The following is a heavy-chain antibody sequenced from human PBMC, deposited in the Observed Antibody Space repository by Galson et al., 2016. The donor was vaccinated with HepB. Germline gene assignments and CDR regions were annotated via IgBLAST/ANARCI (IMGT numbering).Heavy chain of an antibody. V-gene: IGHV4-31*03. CDR1: GGSIRSPNYY. Sequence: SLTCTVSGGSIRSPNYYWTWLRQHPGKGLEWIGYIVYRGDTYYNPSLRSRVSISMDTSKNRFSLQLKFVTAADAAVYYCARTTGDCGGDCSWFDPWGQGTLVTVSS. J-gene: IGHJ5*02. CDR3: ARTTGDCGGDCSWFDP. D-gene: IGHD2-21*02. CDR2: IVYRGDT.